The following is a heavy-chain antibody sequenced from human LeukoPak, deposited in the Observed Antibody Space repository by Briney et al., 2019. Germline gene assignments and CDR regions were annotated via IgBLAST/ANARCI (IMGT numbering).Heavy chain of an antibody. J-gene: IGHJ5*02. CDR3: ARDYWFDP. V-gene: IGHV4-39*07. Sequence: SETLSLTCTVSGASISGSSYYWGWIRQPPGKGLEWIGTIYYSGSTYYNPSLKSRVTISVDTSKNQFSLKLSSVTAADTAVYYCARDYWFDPWGQGTLVTVSS. CDR1: GASISGSSYY. CDR2: IYYSGST.